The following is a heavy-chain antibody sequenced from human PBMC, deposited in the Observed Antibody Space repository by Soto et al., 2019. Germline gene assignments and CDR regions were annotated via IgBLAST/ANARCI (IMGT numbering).Heavy chain of an antibody. Sequence: EVKLVESGGDLVQPGGSLRLSCAASGFTFSTYSMNWLRQAPGKGLEWVSYISSRSYTIYYVDSVKGRFTISRDNAKNSLYLQMNSLRDEDTAVYYCARGGSSSDNGMDVWGQGTTVTVSS. V-gene: IGHV3-48*02. J-gene: IGHJ6*02. CDR3: ARGGSSSDNGMDV. D-gene: IGHD6-6*01. CDR1: GFTFSTYS. CDR2: ISSRSYTI.